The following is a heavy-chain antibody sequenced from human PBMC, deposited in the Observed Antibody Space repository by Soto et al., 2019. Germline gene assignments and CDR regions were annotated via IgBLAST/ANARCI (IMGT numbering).Heavy chain of an antibody. CDR1: GYDFSSYP. V-gene: IGHV1-3*01. J-gene: IGHJ4*02. D-gene: IGHD1-26*01. CDR3: ARRGLPSTIGGAAWAYLGH. Sequence: ASVKVSCKASGYDFSSYPINWVRQAPGQRPEWVGWINVANGNTQYSRKVQDRITITRDTSAATVYMLLSSLRSEDTAVYFCARRGLPSTIGGAAWAYLGHWGQGTLVTVSS. CDR2: INVANGNT.